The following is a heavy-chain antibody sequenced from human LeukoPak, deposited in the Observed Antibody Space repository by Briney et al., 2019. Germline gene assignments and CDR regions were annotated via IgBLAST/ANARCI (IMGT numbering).Heavy chain of an antibody. CDR1: GFTFSTYV. J-gene: IGHJ4*02. V-gene: IGHV3-64D*06. Sequence: GGSLRLSCSVSGFTFSTYVMHWVRQAPGKGLEYVSAISSNGDSTYYADSVRGRFTISRDNSKNTLYLQMSSLRPDDTAVYFCVRGTGYWGQGTLVTVSS. CDR3: VRGTGY. CDR2: ISSNGDST.